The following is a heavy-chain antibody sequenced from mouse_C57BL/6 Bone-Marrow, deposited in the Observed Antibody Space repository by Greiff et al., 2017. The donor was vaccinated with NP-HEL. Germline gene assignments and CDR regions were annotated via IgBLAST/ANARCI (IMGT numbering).Heavy chain of an antibody. V-gene: IGHV2-5*01. CDR2: IWRGGST. CDR1: GFSLTSYG. J-gene: IGHJ4*01. Sequence: QVQLKQSGPGLVQPSQSLSITCTVSGFSLTSYGVHWVRQSPGKGLEWLGVIWRGGSTDYNAAFMSRLSITKDNSKSQVFFKMNSLQADDTAIYYCAKNWGYYSNYVAMDYWGQGTSVTVSS. D-gene: IGHD2-5*01. CDR3: AKNWGYYSNYVAMDY.